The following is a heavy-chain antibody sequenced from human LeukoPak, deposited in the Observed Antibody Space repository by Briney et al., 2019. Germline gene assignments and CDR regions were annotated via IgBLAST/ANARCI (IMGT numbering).Heavy chain of an antibody. CDR1: GFTVSSNY. J-gene: IGHJ6*02. V-gene: IGHV3-53*04. D-gene: IGHD3-16*01. Sequence: GGSLRLSCAASGFTVSSNYMSWVRQAPGKGLEWVSVIYSGGSTYYTDSVKGRFTISRHNSKNTLYLQMNSLRAEDTAVYYCASAYKGSYYGMDVWGQGTTVTVSS. CDR3: ASAYKGSYYGMDV. CDR2: IYSGGST.